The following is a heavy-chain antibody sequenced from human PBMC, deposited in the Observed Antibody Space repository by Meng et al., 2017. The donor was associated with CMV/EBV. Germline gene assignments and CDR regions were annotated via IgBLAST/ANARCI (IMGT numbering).Heavy chain of an antibody. CDR1: GFTFSSYG. CDR2: IRYDGSNR. Sequence: GESLKISCAASGFTFSSYGMHWVRQAPGKGLDWVAFIRYDGSNRYYADSVKGRFTISRDNSKNTLYLQMNSLRAEDTAVYYCARDCSSTSCSPAFDYWGQGTLVTVSS. CDR3: ARDCSSTSCSPAFDY. D-gene: IGHD2-2*01. V-gene: IGHV3-30*02. J-gene: IGHJ4*02.